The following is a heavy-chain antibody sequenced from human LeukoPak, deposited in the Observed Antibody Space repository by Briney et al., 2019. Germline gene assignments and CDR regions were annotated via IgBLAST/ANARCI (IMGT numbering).Heavy chain of an antibody. D-gene: IGHD3-10*01. CDR3: VKDRTGTYTLDY. J-gene: IGHJ4*02. Sequence: GESLRLSCAATGFTFSNYAIHWGRQAPGQGLEWVAFISDDGSSQHYADSVKGRFTISRDNSKNTLNLQMNSLRAEDTAVYYCVKDRTGTYTLDYWGQGTLVTSSS. CDR2: ISDDGSSQ. CDR1: GFTFSNYA. V-gene: IGHV3-30-3*01.